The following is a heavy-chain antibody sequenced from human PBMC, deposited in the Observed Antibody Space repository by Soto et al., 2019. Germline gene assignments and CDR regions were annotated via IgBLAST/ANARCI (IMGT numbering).Heavy chain of an antibody. D-gene: IGHD6-19*01. CDR1: GDSISNSRW. Sequence: QVQLQESGPGLVKPSGTLSLTCAVSGDSISNSRWWTWVRQPPGKGLEWIGDIFHSGDTNYNPSLKSRVFISVDKSPNQFSLKVSSVTAADTAVYYCAYSTGWYRHDVWGQGTLVTVSS. CDR2: IFHSGDT. V-gene: IGHV4-4*02. CDR3: AYSTGWYRHDV. J-gene: IGHJ3*01.